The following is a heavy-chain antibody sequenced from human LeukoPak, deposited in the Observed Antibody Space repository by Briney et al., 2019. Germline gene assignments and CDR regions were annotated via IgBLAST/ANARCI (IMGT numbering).Heavy chain of an antibody. V-gene: IGHV1-69*13. Sequence: SVKVSCKASGYTFTSYYMRWVRQAPGQGLEWMGGIIPIFGTANYAQKFQGRVTITADESTSTAYMELSSLRSEDTAVYYCARDFIPPPSDYYDSSGYYLWGQGTLVTVSS. CDR1: GYTFTSYY. J-gene: IGHJ5*02. CDR2: IIPIFGTA. CDR3: ARDFIPPPSDYYDSSGYYL. D-gene: IGHD3-22*01.